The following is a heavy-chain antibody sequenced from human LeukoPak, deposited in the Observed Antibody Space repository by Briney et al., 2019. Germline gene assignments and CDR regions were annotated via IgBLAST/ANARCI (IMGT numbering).Heavy chain of an antibody. CDR1: GGSISISNYY. CDR3: ARQISSTWGYYFDY. J-gene: IGHJ4*02. V-gene: IGHV4-39*01. Sequence: SETLSLTCTVSGGSISISNYYWGWLRQPPGRGLEWIANIYYSGNTYYNPSLKSRVTIFVETSKNQFSLNLNSVTATDTAVYYCARQISSTWGYYFDYWGQGTLVTVSS. D-gene: IGHD6-13*01. CDR2: IYYSGNT.